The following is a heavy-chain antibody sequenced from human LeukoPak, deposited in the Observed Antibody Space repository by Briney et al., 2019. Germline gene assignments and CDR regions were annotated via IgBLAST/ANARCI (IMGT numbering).Heavy chain of an antibody. CDR2: IYHSGST. V-gene: IGHV4-30-2*01. CDR3: ARVDSRSSRRWFDP. Sequence: PSETLSLTCAVSGGSISSGGYFWSWIRQPPGKGLEWIGYIYHSGSTYYNPSLKSRVTISVDRSKNQFSLNLTSVTAADTAIYYCARVDSRSSRRWFDPWGQGTLVTVSS. D-gene: IGHD6-6*01. CDR1: GGSISSGGYF. J-gene: IGHJ5*02.